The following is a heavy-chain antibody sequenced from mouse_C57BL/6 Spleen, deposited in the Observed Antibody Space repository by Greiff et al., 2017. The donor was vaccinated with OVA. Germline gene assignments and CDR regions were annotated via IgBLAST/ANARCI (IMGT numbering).Heavy chain of an antibody. Sequence: VQLQQPGAELVMPGASVKLSCKASGYTFTSYWMHWVKQRPGQGLEWIGEIDPSDSYTNYNQKFKGKSTLTVDKSSSTAYMQLSSLTSEDSAVYYCASYYGSARYFDVWGTGTTVTVSS. CDR2: IDPSDSYT. CDR3: ASYYGSARYFDV. J-gene: IGHJ1*03. V-gene: IGHV1-69*01. CDR1: GYTFTSYW. D-gene: IGHD1-1*01.